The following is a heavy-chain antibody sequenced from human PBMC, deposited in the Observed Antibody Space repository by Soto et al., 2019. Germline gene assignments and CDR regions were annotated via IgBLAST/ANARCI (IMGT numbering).Heavy chain of an antibody. CDR2: ISYDGSNK. J-gene: IGHJ6*02. CDR3: AKELSLGSRPRYYFYGMDV. CDR1: GFTFSRFG. Sequence: QVQLVESGGGVVQPGRSLRLSCAASGFTFSRFGMHWARQAPGKGLEWVAVISYDGSNKYYADSVKGRFTISRDNSKNTLYLQMNSLRAEDTAVYYCAKELSLGSRPRYYFYGMDVWGQGTTVTVSS. D-gene: IGHD2-15*01. V-gene: IGHV3-30*18.